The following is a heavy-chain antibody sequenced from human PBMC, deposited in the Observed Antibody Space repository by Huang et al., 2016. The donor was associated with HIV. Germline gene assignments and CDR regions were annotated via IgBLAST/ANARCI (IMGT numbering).Heavy chain of an antibody. Sequence: QVQLQQWGAGLLKPSETLSLTCAVYGGSFSGYYWSWIRQPPGKGLEWIGEINHSGSTNANPSLTSRGTISGYTSKTQFSLKLNSLTAADTAVYYCARGPDYYDSSGREAFDIWGQGTMVTVSS. CDR2: INHSGST. D-gene: IGHD3-22*01. CDR3: ARGPDYYDSSGREAFDI. V-gene: IGHV4-34*01. CDR1: GGSFSGYY. J-gene: IGHJ3*02.